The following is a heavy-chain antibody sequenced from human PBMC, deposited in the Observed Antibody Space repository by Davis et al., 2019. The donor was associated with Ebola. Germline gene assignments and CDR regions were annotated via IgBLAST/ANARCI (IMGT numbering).Heavy chain of an antibody. V-gene: IGHV6-1*01. CDR1: GDRVSSNS. D-gene: IGHD1-26*01. CDR2: TYYASKWYS. CDR3: VRGWGRTGLGV. J-gene: IGHJ6*02. Sequence: LRLSCAISGDRVSSNSWNWIRQSPSRGLEWLGRTYYASKWYSDYAVSVKSRITINTDTSKNQFSLQLYSVTPEDTAWYYCVRGWGRTGLGVWGQGTTVTVSS.